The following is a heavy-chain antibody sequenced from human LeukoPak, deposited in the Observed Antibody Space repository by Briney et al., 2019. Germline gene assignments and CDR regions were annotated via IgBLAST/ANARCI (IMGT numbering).Heavy chain of an antibody. V-gene: IGHV3-21*01. CDR3: ATENRYSGSPFDY. CDR1: GFTFSSYS. CDR2: ISSSSSYI. D-gene: IGHD1-26*01. J-gene: IGHJ4*02. Sequence: GGSLRLSCAASGFTFSSYSMNWVRQAPGKGLEWVSSISSSSSYIYYADSVKGRFTISRDNAKNSLYLQMNSLRAEDTAVYYCATENRYSGSPFDYWGQGTLATVSS.